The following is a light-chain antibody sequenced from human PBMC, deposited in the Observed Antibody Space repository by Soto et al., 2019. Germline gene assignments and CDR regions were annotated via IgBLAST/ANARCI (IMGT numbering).Light chain of an antibody. V-gene: IGKV3-11*01. CDR2: DAS. CDR3: QQRSNWPPIT. CDR1: QSIGTY. J-gene: IGKJ5*01. Sequence: IVLTQSPATLSLSPGERATLSCKASQSIGTYLAWYQQKPGQAPRLLIYDASNRAAAVPARFSGSGSGTDFTLTISSVEPDDFAVYYCQQRSNWPPITFGQGTRLEI.